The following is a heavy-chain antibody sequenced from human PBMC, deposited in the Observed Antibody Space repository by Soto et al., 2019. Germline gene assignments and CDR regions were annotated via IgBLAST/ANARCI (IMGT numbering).Heavy chain of an antibody. CDR1: GGSFSGYY. CDR3: ARHTPAISISDH. CDR2: INHSGST. D-gene: IGHD2-15*01. Sequence: SETLSLTCAVYGGSFSGYYWTWIRQPPGTGLEWIGEINHSGSTYYNPSLKSRVTISVDTSKNQFSLKLSSVTAADTAVYYCARHTPAISISDHWGQGTLVTV. J-gene: IGHJ4*02. V-gene: IGHV4-34*01.